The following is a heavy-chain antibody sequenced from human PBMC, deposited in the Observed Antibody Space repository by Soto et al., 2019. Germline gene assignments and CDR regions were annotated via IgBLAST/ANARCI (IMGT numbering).Heavy chain of an antibody. CDR3: AKSYYGSGSYLIDY. V-gene: IGHV3-30*18. CDR1: GFTFSSYG. J-gene: IGHJ4*02. D-gene: IGHD3-10*01. CDR2: ISYDGSNK. Sequence: GESLKISCAASGFTFSSYGMHWVRQAPGKGLEWVAVISYDGSNKYYADSVKGRFTISRDNSKNTLYLQMNSLRAEDTAVYYCAKSYYGSGSYLIDYWGQGTLVTAPQ.